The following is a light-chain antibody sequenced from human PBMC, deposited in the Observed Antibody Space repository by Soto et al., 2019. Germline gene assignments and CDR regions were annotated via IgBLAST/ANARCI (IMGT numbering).Light chain of an antibody. V-gene: IGLV1-40*01. CDR1: SSNIGAGYD. CDR2: GNT. Sequence: QSVLTQPPSVSGAPGQRVTISCTGSSSNIGAGYDVHWYQQLPGTAPKLLIYGNTNRPSGVPDRFSGSKSGTSASLAITGLQAEDEADYYCQSYDSSLSGSGVFWTGTKLTVL. J-gene: IGLJ1*01. CDR3: QSYDSSLSGSGV.